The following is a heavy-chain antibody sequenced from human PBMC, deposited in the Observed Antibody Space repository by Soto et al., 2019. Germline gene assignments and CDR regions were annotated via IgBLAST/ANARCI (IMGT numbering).Heavy chain of an antibody. CDR3: ARVAITLIRRSKVDFYSMDV. CDR2: ISVYNGNK. CDR1: GYTFNNYG. V-gene: IGHV1-18*01. D-gene: IGHD3-10*01. J-gene: IGHJ6*02. Sequence: QLVQSGGEVKEPGASVQVSCKASGYTFNNYGITWVRQAPGQGLEWMGWISVYNGNKNYAKKVQGRVSMTTDTSTRTAYMELRRLQSVDTHVYFCARVAITLIRRSKVDFYSMDVWGQGTTVTVSS.